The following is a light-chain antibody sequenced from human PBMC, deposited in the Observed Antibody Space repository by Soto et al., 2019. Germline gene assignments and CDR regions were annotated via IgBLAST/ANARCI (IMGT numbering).Light chain of an antibody. V-gene: IGKV3-20*01. J-gene: IGKJ1*01. Sequence: EIVLTQSPGTLSLSPGERATLSCRASQTVTSTYLAWYQQKTGQPPRLLIQGASTRATGIPDRFSGSGSGTDFTLTISRLEPEDSAVYYCQQYGSAPRTFGQGTKVDIK. CDR2: GAS. CDR3: QQYGSAPRT. CDR1: QTVTSTY.